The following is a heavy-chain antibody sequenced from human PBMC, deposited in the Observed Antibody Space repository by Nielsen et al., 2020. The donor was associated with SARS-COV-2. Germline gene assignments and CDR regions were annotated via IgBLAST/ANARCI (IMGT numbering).Heavy chain of an antibody. J-gene: IGHJ6*02. CDR3: AREDYTTSLTYYHGMDV. Sequence: ASVKVSCKASGYTFTSYGIRWVRQAPGQGLEWMGRISTYSGDTKYGEKFQDRVILTTDRSTSTVYMEMRGLGSDDTAMYYCAREDYTTSLTYYHGMDVWGQGTTILVSS. D-gene: IGHD3-3*01. CDR2: ISTYSGDT. V-gene: IGHV1-18*04. CDR1: GYTFTSYG.